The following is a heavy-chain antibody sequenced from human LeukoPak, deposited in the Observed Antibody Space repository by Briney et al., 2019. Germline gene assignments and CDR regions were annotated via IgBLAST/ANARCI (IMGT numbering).Heavy chain of an antibody. J-gene: IGHJ5*02. CDR1: GYTFNGYY. CDR3: ARDNSVGDNAWWFDP. Sequence: ASVKVSCKSSGYTFNGYYMHWVRQAPGQGLEWMGWISAYNGNTNYAQKLQGRVTMTTDTSTSTAYMELRSLRSDDTAVYYCARDNSVGDNAWWFDPWGQGTLVTVSS. D-gene: IGHD1-26*01. CDR2: ISAYNGNT. V-gene: IGHV1-18*04.